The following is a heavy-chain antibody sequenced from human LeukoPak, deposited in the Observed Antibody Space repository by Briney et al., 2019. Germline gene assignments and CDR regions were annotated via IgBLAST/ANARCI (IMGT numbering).Heavy chain of an antibody. CDR3: AKDGGTNRLVPFYFDY. CDR2: ISGSGGST. J-gene: IGHJ4*02. CDR1: GFTFSSYA. Sequence: GGSLRLSCAASGFTFSSYAMSWVRQAPGKGLEWVSAISGSGGSTYYADSVKGRFSISKDNSKNTLYLQMSSLRAEDTAVYYCAKDGGTNRLVPFYFDYWGQGTLVTVSS. V-gene: IGHV3-23*01. D-gene: IGHD1-7*01.